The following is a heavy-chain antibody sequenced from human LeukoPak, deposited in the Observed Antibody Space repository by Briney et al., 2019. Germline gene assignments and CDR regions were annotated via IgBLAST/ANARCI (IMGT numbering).Heavy chain of an antibody. CDR1: GFTFSSYA. CDR2: ISGSGGST. V-gene: IGHV3-23*01. J-gene: IGHJ1*01. CDR3: AKDGYSSNEAEYFQH. Sequence: GGSLRLSCAASGFTFSSYAMSWVRQAPGKGLEWVSAISGSGGSTYYADSVKGRLTISRDNSKNTLYLQMNSLRAEDTAVYYCAKDGYSSNEAEYFQHWGQGTLVTVSS. D-gene: IGHD6-19*01.